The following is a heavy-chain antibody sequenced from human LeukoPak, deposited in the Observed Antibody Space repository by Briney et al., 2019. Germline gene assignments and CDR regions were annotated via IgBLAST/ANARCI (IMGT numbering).Heavy chain of an antibody. V-gene: IGHV3-7*01. D-gene: IGHD2-2*01. CDR2: IKQDGSEK. J-gene: IGHJ5*02. CDR1: GFTFSSYW. Sequence: GGSLRLSCAASGFTFSSYWMSWVRQAPGKGLEWVANIKQDGSEKYYVDSVKGRFTISRDNAKNSLYLQMNSLRAEDTAVYYCARFYCSSTSCYHGWFDPWGQGTLVTVSS. CDR3: ARFYCSSTSCYHGWFDP.